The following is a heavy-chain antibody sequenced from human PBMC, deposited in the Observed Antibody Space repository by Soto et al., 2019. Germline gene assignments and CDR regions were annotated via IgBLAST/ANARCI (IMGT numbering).Heavy chain of an antibody. D-gene: IGHD1-26*01. J-gene: IGHJ4*02. CDR2: IYHSGST. Sequence: SETLSLTCAASGGSISSSNWWSWVRQPQGKGLEWIGEIYHSGSTNYNPSLKSRVTRSVDKSKNQFSLNLSSVTAADTAVYYCARIVGATSYYFDYWGQGTLVTVS. CDR1: GGSISSSNW. V-gene: IGHV4-4*02. CDR3: ARIVGATSYYFDY.